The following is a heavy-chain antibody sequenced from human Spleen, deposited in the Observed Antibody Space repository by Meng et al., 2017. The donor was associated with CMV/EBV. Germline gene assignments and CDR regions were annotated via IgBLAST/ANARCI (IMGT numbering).Heavy chain of an antibody. D-gene: IGHD3/OR15-3a*01. CDR2: IYSGGSST. CDR1: GFTFSNYA. CDR3: VKGLGRLDY. V-gene: IGHV3-23*03. Sequence: LSCAASGFTFSNYAMNWVRQAPGRGLEWVSVIYSGGSSTYYADSVKGRFTISRDNSKNTLYLQMNSLRAEDTAVYYCVKGLGRLDYWGQGTLVTVSS. J-gene: IGHJ4*02.